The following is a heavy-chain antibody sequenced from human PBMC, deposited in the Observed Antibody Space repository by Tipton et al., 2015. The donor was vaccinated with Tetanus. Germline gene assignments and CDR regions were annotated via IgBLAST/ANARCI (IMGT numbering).Heavy chain of an antibody. CDR1: GYTFTGYY. Sequence: LVKPGAEMKKPGASVKVSCKASGYTFTGYYIYWVRQAPGQGLEWMGWIDPNSGGTVYAQKFQGRVTMTRDTSISTAYMELRSLRFDDTAVYYCARDRGDYIYYGMDVWGPGTTVTVS. CDR3: ARDRGDYIYYGMDV. J-gene: IGHJ6*02. CDR2: IDPNSGGT. V-gene: IGHV1-2*02. D-gene: IGHD3-22*01.